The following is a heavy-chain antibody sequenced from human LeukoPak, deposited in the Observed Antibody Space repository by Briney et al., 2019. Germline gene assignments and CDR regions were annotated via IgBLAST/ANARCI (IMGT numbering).Heavy chain of an antibody. V-gene: IGHV4-39*01. J-gene: IGHJ4*02. CDR2: IYYSGST. D-gene: IGHD5-18*01. CDR1: GGSISSGSYY. Sequence: SETLSLTCTVPGGSISSGSYYWGWIRQPPGKGLEWIGTIYYSGSTYYSPSLKSRVTISVDTSKNQFSLKLSSVTAADTAVYYCARHVRYSYGSPGDYFDYWGQGTLVTVSS. CDR3: ARHVRYSYGSPGDYFDY.